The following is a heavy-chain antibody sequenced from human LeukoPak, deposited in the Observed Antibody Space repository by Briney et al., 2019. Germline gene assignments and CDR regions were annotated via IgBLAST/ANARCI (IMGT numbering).Heavy chain of an antibody. D-gene: IGHD4-17*01. CDR1: GFTFSSYW. V-gene: IGHV3-74*01. CDR3: AREYGDYFNRNWFDP. Sequence: GGSLRLSCAASGFTFSSYWMHWVRQAPGKGLVWVSRINRDGSSTSYADSVKGRFTISRDNAKNTLYLQMNSLRDEDTAVYYCAREYGDYFNRNWFDPWGQGTLVTVSS. J-gene: IGHJ5*02. CDR2: INRDGSST.